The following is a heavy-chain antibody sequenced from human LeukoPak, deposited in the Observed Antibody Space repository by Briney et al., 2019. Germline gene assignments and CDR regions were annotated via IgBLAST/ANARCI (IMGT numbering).Heavy chain of an antibody. V-gene: IGHV3-11*04. D-gene: IGHD1-26*01. Sequence: GGSLRLPCAASGFTFSDYYMSWIRQAPGKGLEWVSYISSSGSTIYYADSVKGRFTISRDNAKNSLYLQMNSLRAEDTAVYYCARSREVGAMNWFDPWGQGTLVTVSS. CDR2: ISSSGSTI. CDR1: GFTFSDYY. J-gene: IGHJ5*02. CDR3: ARSREVGAMNWFDP.